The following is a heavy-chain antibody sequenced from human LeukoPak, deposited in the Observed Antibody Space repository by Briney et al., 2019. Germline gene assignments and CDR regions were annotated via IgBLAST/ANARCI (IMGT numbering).Heavy chain of an antibody. CDR3: ARAPLGPYYYYMDV. J-gene: IGHJ6*03. D-gene: IGHD3-10*01. V-gene: IGHV4-59*01. Sequence: PSETLSLTCTVSGGSISSYYWSWIRQPPGKGLEWIGYIYYSGSTNYNPSLKSRVTISVDTSKNQFSLKLSSVTAADTAVYYCARAPLGPYYYYMDVWGKGTTVTVSS. CDR1: GGSISSYY. CDR2: IYYSGST.